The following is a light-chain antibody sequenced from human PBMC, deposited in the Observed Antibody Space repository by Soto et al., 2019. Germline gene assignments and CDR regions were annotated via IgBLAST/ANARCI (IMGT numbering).Light chain of an antibody. CDR2: DAS. CDR1: QSVXXX. J-gene: IGKJ1*01. V-gene: IGKV3-11*02. CDR3: QQRTSWPPWT. Sequence: IQSVXXXFXXYXQKXXTXXRXXXXDASERASGITARFSGSGSGRDFTLNISSIEPEDFAVYYCQQRTSWPPWTFGQGTKVDIK.